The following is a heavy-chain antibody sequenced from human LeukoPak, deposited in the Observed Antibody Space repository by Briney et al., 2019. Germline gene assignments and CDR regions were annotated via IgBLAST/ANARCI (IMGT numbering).Heavy chain of an antibody. CDR2: IHLRDSLT. CDR1: GYTFGTYW. J-gene: IGHJ4*02. V-gene: IGHV5-51*01. D-gene: IGHD3-9*01. Sequence: KCGESLKISCKGSGYTFGTYWIGWVRQMPGKGLEWMGIIHLRDSLTYYSPSWQGQVIISDDKSISTAYLQWNSLTASDSGIYYCASARDGNFYWDYWAQGTLVTVAS. CDR3: ASARDGNFYWDY.